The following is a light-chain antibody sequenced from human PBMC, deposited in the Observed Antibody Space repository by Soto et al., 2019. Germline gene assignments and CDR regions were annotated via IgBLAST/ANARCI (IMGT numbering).Light chain of an antibody. CDR2: DAS. CDR1: QNVYNN. V-gene: IGKV3-15*01. Sequence: EIVMTQSPATLSASPGEGATLSCKAGQNVYNNLAWYQQXXXXPPRLLIYDASTRATGISARFSGSGYGTEFTLTISSLQSEDFAVYFCQQCRNWPLTFGGGTKVEIK. CDR3: QQCRNWPLT. J-gene: IGKJ4*01.